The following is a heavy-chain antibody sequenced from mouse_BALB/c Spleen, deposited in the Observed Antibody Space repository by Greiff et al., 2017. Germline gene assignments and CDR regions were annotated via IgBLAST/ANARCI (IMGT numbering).Heavy chain of an antibody. CDR2: IDPANGNT. V-gene: IGHV14-3*02. J-gene: IGHJ4*01. D-gene: IGHD2-14*01. CDR3: ARSYRYDGTGYAMDY. CDR1: GFNIKDTY. Sequence: LQQSGAELVKPGASVKLSCTASGFNIKDTYMHWVKQRPEQGLEWIGRIDPANGNTKYDPKFQGKATITADTSSNTAYLQLSSLTSEDTAVYYCARSYRYDGTGYAMDYWGQGTSVTVSS.